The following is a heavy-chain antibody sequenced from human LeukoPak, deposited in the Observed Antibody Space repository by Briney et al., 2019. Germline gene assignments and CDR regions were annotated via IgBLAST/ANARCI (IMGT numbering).Heavy chain of an antibody. D-gene: IGHD3-9*01. J-gene: IGHJ4*02. CDR2: ISSSGSTI. CDR3: ARDLGYDILTGYHIPYYFDY. Sequence: PGGSLRLPCAASGFTFSDYYMSWIRQAPGKGLEWVSYISSSGSTIYYADSVKGRFTISRDNAKNSLYLQMNSLRAEDTAVYYCARDLGYDILTGYHIPYYFDYWGQGTLVTVSS. V-gene: IGHV3-11*01. CDR1: GFTFSDYY.